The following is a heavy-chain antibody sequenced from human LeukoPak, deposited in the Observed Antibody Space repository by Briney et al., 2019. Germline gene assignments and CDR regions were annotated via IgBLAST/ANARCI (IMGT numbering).Heavy chain of an antibody. D-gene: IGHD7-27*01. CDR2: IYYTGST. V-gene: IGHV4-59*08. Sequence: SETLSLTCTVPDGSISNYYWSWIRQPPGKGLEWIGYIYYTGSTNYNPSLKSRVTISVDTSKNHFSLKLSSVTAADTAVYYCAKQLGHWYFDLWGRGTLVTVSS. CDR1: DGSISNYY. J-gene: IGHJ2*01. CDR3: AKQLGHWYFDL.